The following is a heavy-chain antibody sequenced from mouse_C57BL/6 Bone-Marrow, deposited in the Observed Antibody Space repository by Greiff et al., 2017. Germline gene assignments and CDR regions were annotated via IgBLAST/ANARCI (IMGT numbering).Heavy chain of an antibody. Sequence: QVQLQQSGAELARPGASVKLSCKASGYTFTSYGISWVKQRTGQGLEWIGEIYPRSGNTYYNEKFKGQATLTADKSSSTAYMELRSVTSEDSAVYFCARDGGIYYVPFAYWGQGTLGTVSA. D-gene: IGHD1-1*02. CDR3: ARDGGIYYVPFAY. CDR2: IYPRSGNT. CDR1: GYTFTSYG. V-gene: IGHV1-81*01. J-gene: IGHJ3*01.